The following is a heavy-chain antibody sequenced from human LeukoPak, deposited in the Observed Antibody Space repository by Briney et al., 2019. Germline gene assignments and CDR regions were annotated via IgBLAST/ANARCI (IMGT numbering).Heavy chain of an antibody. D-gene: IGHD4/OR15-4a*01. Sequence: SETLSLTCAVSDGSLRGYYWSWIRQPPGKGLEWIGYIYYTGSANYNPSLNSRVTISVDTSKNQFSLNLSSVTAADTAVYYCARDQVRGYYYHMDVWGKGTTVTVSS. V-gene: IGHV4-59*01. CDR1: DGSLRGYY. J-gene: IGHJ6*03. CDR2: IYYTGSA. CDR3: ARDQVRGYYYHMDV.